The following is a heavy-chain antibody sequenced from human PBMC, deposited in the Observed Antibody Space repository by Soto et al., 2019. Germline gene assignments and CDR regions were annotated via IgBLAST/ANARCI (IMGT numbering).Heavy chain of an antibody. CDR1: GGSFSGYY. J-gene: IGHJ6*02. Sequence: SETLSLTCAVYGGSFSGYYWSWIRQPPGKGLEWIGEINHSGSTNYNPSLKSRVTISVDTSKNQFSLKLSSVTAADTAVYYCASPGIAVAANYGMDVWGQGTTVTVS. V-gene: IGHV4-34*01. CDR2: INHSGST. D-gene: IGHD6-19*01. CDR3: ASPGIAVAANYGMDV.